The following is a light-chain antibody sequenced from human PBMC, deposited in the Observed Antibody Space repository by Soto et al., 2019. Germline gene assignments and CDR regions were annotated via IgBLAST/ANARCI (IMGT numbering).Light chain of an antibody. CDR1: NIGSKN. V-gene: IGLV3-9*01. Sequence: SYELTQPLSGSVALGQMARINCGGNNIGSKNVHWYQQKPGQAPVLVIYRDSNRPSGIPERFSGSNSGNTATLTISRAQAGDEADYYCQVWDSSTARVFGGGTKLTVL. J-gene: IGLJ3*02. CDR2: RDS. CDR3: QVWDSSTARV.